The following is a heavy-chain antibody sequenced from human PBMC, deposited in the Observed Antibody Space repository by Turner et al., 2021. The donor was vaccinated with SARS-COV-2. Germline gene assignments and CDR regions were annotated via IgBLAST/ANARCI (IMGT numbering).Heavy chain of an antibody. Sequence: QLQLQESGPGLVKPSETLSLTCTVSGGSISSSRYYWGWIRQPPGKWLEWIVYIYDSGSTYYNPSLKSRVTISVDTSKNQFSLKLSSVTAADTAVYYCARHSPELRGDYFDYWGQGTLVTVSS. CDR2: IYDSGST. D-gene: IGHD1-26*01. CDR3: ARHSPELRGDYFDY. CDR1: GGSISSSRYY. V-gene: IGHV4-39*01. J-gene: IGHJ4*02.